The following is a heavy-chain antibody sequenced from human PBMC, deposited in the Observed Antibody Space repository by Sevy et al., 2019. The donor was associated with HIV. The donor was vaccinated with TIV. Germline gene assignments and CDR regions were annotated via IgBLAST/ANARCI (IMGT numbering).Heavy chain of an antibody. CDR1: GYTFTSYD. V-gene: IGHV1-8*01. CDR2: MNPNSGNT. D-gene: IGHD2-15*01. CDR3: ARRARYCSGGSCGGNWFDP. J-gene: IGHJ5*02. Sequence: ASVKVSCKASGYTFTSYDINWVRQATGQGLEWMGWMNPNSGNTGYAQKFQGRVTMTRNTSISTAYMELSSLRSEDTAVYYCARRARYCSGGSCGGNWFDPWGQGTLVTVSS.